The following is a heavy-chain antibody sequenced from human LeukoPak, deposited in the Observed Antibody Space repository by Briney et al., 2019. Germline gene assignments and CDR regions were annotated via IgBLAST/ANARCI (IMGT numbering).Heavy chain of an antibody. D-gene: IGHD4-17*01. V-gene: IGHV3-21*01. Sequence: PGGSLRLSCAASGFTFSSYTMNWVRQAPGKGLEWVSSISSSSSYIYYADSVKGRFTISRDNAKNSLYLQMNSLRAEDTAVYYCARDLSLGDYENIEKNWGQGTLVTVSS. J-gene: IGHJ4*02. CDR2: ISSSSSYI. CDR3: ARDLSLGDYENIEKN. CDR1: GFTFSSYT.